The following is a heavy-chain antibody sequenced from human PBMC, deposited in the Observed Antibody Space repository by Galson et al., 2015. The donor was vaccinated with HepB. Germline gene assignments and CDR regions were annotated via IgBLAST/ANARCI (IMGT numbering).Heavy chain of an antibody. CDR3: AKGMVRGVINPPLGY. V-gene: IGHV3-30*18. J-gene: IGHJ4*02. D-gene: IGHD3-10*01. CDR2: ISYDGSNK. Sequence: SLRLSCAASGFTFSSYGMHWVRQAPGKGLEWVAVISYDGSNKYYADSVKGRFTISRDNSKNTLYLQMNSLRAEDTAVYYCAKGMVRGVINPPLGYWGQGTLVTVSS. CDR1: GFTFSSYG.